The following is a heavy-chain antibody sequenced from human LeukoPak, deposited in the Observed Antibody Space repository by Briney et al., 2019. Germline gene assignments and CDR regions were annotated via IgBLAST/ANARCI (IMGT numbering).Heavy chain of an antibody. D-gene: IGHD3-22*01. CDR2: IYYSGST. CDR3: ARELRSYSSGYYYFDY. V-gene: IGHV4-59*01. Sequence: PSETLSLTCTVSGGSISSYYWSWIRQPPGKGLEWIGYIYYSGSTNYNPSLKSRVTISVDTSKNQFSLKLSPVTAADTAVYYCARELRSYSSGYYYFDYWGQGTLVTVSS. CDR1: GGSISSYY. J-gene: IGHJ4*02.